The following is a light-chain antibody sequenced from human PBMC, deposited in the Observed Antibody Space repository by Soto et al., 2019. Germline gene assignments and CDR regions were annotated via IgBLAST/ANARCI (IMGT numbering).Light chain of an antibody. Sequence: EIVLTQSPATLSLSPGERATLSCRASQSVSFYLGWYQQKPGQAPRLLIYDTSNRATGIPARFSGSGSGTDFTLPISSLEPDDFAVYYCQQRSNWPLTFGGGTKVEIK. V-gene: IGKV3-11*01. CDR1: QSVSFY. J-gene: IGKJ4*01. CDR2: DTS. CDR3: QQRSNWPLT.